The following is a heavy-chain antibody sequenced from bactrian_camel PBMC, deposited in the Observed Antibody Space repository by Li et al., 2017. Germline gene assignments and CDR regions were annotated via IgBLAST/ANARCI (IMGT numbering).Heavy chain of an antibody. CDR3: AADYGLGVFGY. D-gene: IGHD5*01. CDR1: GDTKNYC. J-gene: IGHJ6*01. Sequence: DVQLVESGGALVQPGGSLRLSCVASGDTKNYCMAWFRQAPGKGLEWVSSIFTGDSTDSADSVKGRFPIPRDTAKNTVYLQMNSLKPEDTAGYYCAADYGLGVFGYWGQGTQVTVS. CDR2: IFTGDST. V-gene: IGHV3S10*01.